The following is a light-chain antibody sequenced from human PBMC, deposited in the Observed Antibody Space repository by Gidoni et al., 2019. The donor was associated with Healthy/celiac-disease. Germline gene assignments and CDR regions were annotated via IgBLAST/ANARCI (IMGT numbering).Light chain of an antibody. V-gene: IGLV3-1*01. CDR1: KLGDKY. CDR3: QAWDSSTVV. CDR2: QDS. J-gene: IGLJ2*01. Sequence: SYELTQPPSVSVSPGQTASLTCSGGKLGDKYACWYQQKPGQSPLLVIYQDSKRPSGIPERFSGSNSGNTATLTISGTQAMDEADYYCQAWDSSTVVFGGGTKLTVL.